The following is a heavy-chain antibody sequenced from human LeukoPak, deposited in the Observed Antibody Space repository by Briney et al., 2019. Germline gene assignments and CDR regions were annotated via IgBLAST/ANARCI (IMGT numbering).Heavy chain of an antibody. Sequence: PSQTLSLTCTVSGGPISSGSNYWSWIRQPAGKGLEWIGRIYTSGSTNYNPSLKSRVTISVDTSKNQFSLKLSSVTAADTAVYYCARDGFGDTMVRGVISDAFDIWGQGTMVTVSS. CDR3: ARDGFGDTMVRGVISDAFDI. J-gene: IGHJ3*02. V-gene: IGHV4-61*02. CDR1: GGPISSGSNY. CDR2: IYTSGST. D-gene: IGHD3-10*01.